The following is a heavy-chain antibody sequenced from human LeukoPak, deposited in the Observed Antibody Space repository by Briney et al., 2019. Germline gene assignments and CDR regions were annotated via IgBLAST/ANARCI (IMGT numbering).Heavy chain of an antibody. D-gene: IGHD6-13*01. CDR1: GFTFSSYA. Sequence: GGSLRLSCAASGFTFSSYAMHRVRQAPGKGLEWVAVISYDGSNKYYADSVKGRFTISRDNSKNTLYLQMNSLRAEDTAVYYCARGLPGIAAAGSPGDYWGQGTLVTVSS. J-gene: IGHJ4*02. V-gene: IGHV3-30*04. CDR2: ISYDGSNK. CDR3: ARGLPGIAAAGSPGDY.